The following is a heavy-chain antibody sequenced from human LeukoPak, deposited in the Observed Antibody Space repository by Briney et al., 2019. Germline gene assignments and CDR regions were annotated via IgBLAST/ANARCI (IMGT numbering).Heavy chain of an antibody. D-gene: IGHD2-2*01. J-gene: IGHJ4*02. CDR3: ARGGVVGWPIDY. CDR1: GGTFSSYA. V-gene: IGHV1-69*06. CDR2: IIPIFGTA. Sequence: SVKVSCKASGGTFSSYAISWVRQAPGQGLEWMGGIIPIFGTANYAQKFQGRVTITADKSTSTAYMELGSLRSEDTAVYYCARGGVVGWPIDYWGQGTLVTVSS.